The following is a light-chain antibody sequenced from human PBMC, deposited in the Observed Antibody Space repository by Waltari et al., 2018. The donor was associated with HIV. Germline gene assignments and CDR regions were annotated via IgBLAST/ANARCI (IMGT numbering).Light chain of an antibody. Sequence: AIQLTQSPSSLSASVGERVTISCRASHDIRSDLNWYQQKPGKAPELLIHTASTLKGGVPSRFSGGVSGTEFTLTISSLQPEDFATYYCRQDYNYPRTFGQGTKVEIK. J-gene: IGKJ1*01. V-gene: IGKV1-6*02. CDR1: HDIRSD. CDR2: TAS. CDR3: RQDYNYPRT.